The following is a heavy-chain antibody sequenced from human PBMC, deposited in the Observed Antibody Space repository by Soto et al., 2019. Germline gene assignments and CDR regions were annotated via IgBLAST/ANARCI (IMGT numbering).Heavy chain of an antibody. CDR1: GFTFSSYA. D-gene: IGHD1-26*01. CDR3: ARDRYSGSYPFDY. CDR2: ISSSGSTI. J-gene: IGHJ4*02. V-gene: IGHV3-48*03. Sequence: PGGSLRLSCAASGFTFSSYAMHWVRQAPGKGLEWVSYISSSGSTIYYADSVKGRFTISRDNAKNSLYLQMNSLRAEDTAVYYCARDRYSGSYPFDYWGQGTLVTVSS.